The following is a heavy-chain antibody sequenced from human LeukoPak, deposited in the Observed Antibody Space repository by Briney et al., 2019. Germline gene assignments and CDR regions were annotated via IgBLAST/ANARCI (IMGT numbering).Heavy chain of an antibody. CDR1: GFTFSSYA. CDR3: AKDPRYSSSPNYFDY. CDR2: ISGSGGNT. Sequence: GGSLRLSCAASGFTFSSYAMSWVRQAPGKGLEWVSAISGSGGNTYYADSVKGRFTISRDNSKNTLYLQMNSLRAEDTAVYYCAKDPRYSSSPNYFDYWGQGTLVTVSS. D-gene: IGHD6-6*01. V-gene: IGHV3-23*01. J-gene: IGHJ4*02.